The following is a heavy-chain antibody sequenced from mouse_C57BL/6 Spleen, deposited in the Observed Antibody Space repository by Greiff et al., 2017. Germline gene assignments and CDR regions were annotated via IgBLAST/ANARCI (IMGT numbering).Heavy chain of an antibody. D-gene: IGHD4-1*01. Sequence: QVKLQPSGAELARPGASVKLSCKASGYTFTSYGISWVKQRTGKGLAWIGEIYHRRGYTYYTEQFKGKATLTADKSSSTAYMELRSLTSAYSSFYFCAREDLTELWDYWGQGTTRTVAS. CDR2: IYHRRGYT. J-gene: IGHJ2*01. CDR1: GYTFTSYG. CDR3: AREDLTELWDY. V-gene: IGHV1-81*01.